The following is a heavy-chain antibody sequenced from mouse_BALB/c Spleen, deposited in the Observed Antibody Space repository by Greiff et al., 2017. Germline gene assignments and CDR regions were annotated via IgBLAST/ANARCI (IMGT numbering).Heavy chain of an antibody. J-gene: IGHJ4*01. V-gene: IGHV1-69*02. CDR2: IYPSDSYT. CDR1: GYTFTSYW. CDR3: VREYSAISYAMYY. D-gene: IGHD5-1*01. Sequence: QVQLQQPGAELVRPGASVKLSCKASGYTFTSYWINWVKQRPGQGLEWIGNIYPSDSYTNYNQKFKDKATLTVDKSSSTAYMQLSSPTSEDSAVYYCVREYSAISYAMYYWGQGTSVTVSS.